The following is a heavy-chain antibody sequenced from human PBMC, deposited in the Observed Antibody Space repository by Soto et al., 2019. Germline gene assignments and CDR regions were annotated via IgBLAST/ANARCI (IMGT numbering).Heavy chain of an antibody. D-gene: IGHD3-10*01. Sequence: EVQLVESGGGLVQPGGSLRLSCAASGFTVSSNYMSWVRQAPGKGLEWVSVIYSGGSTYYADSVKGRFTISRDNSKNTLYIQMNSLRAEDTAVYYCAREGRTYYYGSGSYFVDYWGQGTLVTVSS. CDR1: GFTVSSNY. CDR2: IYSGGST. J-gene: IGHJ4*02. CDR3: AREGRTYYYGSGSYFVDY. V-gene: IGHV3-66*01.